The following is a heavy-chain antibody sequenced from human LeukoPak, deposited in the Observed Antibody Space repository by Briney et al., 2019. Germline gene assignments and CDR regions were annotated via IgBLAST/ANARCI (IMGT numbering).Heavy chain of an antibody. CDR2: IYTSGST. CDR3: ARDLGYGSGRLVWFDP. D-gene: IGHD3-10*01. V-gene: IGHV4-4*07. Sequence: SETLSLTCTVSGGSISSYYWSWIRHPARKGLEWIGRIYTSGSTNYNPSLKSRVTMSVDTSKNQFSLKLSSVTAADTAVYYCARDLGYGSGRLVWFDPWGQGTLVTVSS. CDR1: GGSISSYY. J-gene: IGHJ5*02.